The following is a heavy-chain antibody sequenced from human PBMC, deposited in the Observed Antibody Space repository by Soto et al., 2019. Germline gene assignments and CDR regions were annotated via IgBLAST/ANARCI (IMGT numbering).Heavy chain of an antibody. CDR2: IDPSGGAT. D-gene: IGHD6-19*01. J-gene: IGHJ4*02. CDR3: SRGLWQWLFDY. V-gene: IGHV1-46*03. Sequence: SRASGYTFTSHDMHWVRQAPGQGLEWVGMIDPSGGATTYAQKFQGRVTITRDTSTTTVYVELSSLRPEDTAVYSCSRGLWQWLFDYWGQGTLVTVSS. CDR1: GYTFTSHD.